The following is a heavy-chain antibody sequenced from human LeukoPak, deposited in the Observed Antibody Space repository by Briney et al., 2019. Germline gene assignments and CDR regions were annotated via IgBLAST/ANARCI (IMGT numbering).Heavy chain of an antibody. D-gene: IGHD3-9*01. J-gene: IGHJ6*02. CDR1: GPSLGIYS. Sequence: PSDTLSLTCCVSGPSLGIYSGSWIRQPPGKWRGWVGYIYYRGSTNYNPSLKRRVTQSVDTSNNQFSLKLSSLTAVDTAVYYCARLRPDYDILTGFPMDVWGPGTTVTVSS. CDR2: IYYRGST. V-gene: IGHV4-59*07. CDR3: ARLRPDYDILTGFPMDV.